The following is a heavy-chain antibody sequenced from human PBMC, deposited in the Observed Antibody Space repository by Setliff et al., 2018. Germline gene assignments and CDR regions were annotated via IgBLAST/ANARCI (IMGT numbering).Heavy chain of an antibody. D-gene: IGHD2-15*01. CDR2: ISA. Sequence: ASVKVSCKASGYTFTSYGINWVRQAPGQGLEWMGWISAYAQKFQGRVTMTTDTPTSTAYMELRSLRSDDTAVYYCARGRGPDIVVTIPGDYWGQGTQVTVSS. CDR3: ARGRGPDIVVTIPGDY. V-gene: IGHV1-18*01. CDR1: GYTFTSYG. J-gene: IGHJ4*02.